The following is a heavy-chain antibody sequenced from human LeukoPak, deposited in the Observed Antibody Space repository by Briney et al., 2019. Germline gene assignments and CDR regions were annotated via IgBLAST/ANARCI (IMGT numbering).Heavy chain of an antibody. J-gene: IGHJ4*02. CDR3: ARVGRSSSRSYYFDY. CDR2: IYYSGST. D-gene: IGHD6-6*01. CDR1: GGSISSYY. V-gene: IGHV4-59*01. Sequence: PSETLSLTCTVSGGSISSYYWSWIRQPPGKGLEGIGYIYYSGSTNYNPSLKSRVTISVDTSKNQFSLKLSSVIAADTAVYYCARVGRSSSRSYYFDYWGQGTLVTVSS.